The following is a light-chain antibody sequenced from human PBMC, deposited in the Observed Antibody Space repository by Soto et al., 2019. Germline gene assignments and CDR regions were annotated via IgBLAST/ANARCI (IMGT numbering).Light chain of an antibody. J-gene: IGKJ1*01. CDR2: GAS. CDR1: QSVSSGN. V-gene: IGKV3-20*01. Sequence: EIVLTQSPGTLSLSPGERATLSCRASQSVSSGNLAWYQQKPGQSPRLLIYGASTRATAIPDRFSGSGSGTDFTLTISRLEPEDFAVYYCQQYGSSPRTFGQGTKVEIK. CDR3: QQYGSSPRT.